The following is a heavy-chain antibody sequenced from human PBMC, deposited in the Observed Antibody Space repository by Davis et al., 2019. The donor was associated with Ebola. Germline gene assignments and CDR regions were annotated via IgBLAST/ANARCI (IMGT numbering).Heavy chain of an antibody. CDR3: ARHRGPYSSGWGPLYYFDY. CDR2: IYYSGST. CDR1: GGSISSSSYY. V-gene: IGHV4-39*01. J-gene: IGHJ4*02. D-gene: IGHD6-19*01. Sequence: SETLSLTCTVSGGSISSSSYYWGWIRQPPGKGLEWIGSIYYSGSTYYNPSLKSRVTISVDTSKNQFSLKLSSVTAADTAVYYCARHRGPYSSGWGPLYYFDYWGQGTLVTVSS.